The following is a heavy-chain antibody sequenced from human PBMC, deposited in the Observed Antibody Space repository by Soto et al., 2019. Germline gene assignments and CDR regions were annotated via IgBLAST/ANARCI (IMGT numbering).Heavy chain of an antibody. V-gene: IGHV3-74*01. J-gene: IGHJ6*02. CDR2: ISNDGSST. D-gene: IGHD3-10*01. CDR3: TRSDYYGWGSYIYYYGMDV. CDR1: GFTFSSYW. Sequence: EVQLVESGGGLVQPGGSLRLSCAASGFTFSSYWMHWVRQAPGKGLVWVSRISNDGSSTSYADSVKGRFTISRDNAKNTLYRQMHSLSAQDTDGYSCTRSDYYGWGSYIYYYGMDVWGQGATVTVSS.